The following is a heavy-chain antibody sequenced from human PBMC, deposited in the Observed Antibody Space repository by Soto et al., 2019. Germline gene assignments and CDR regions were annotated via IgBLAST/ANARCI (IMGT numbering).Heavy chain of an antibody. V-gene: IGHV3-30*18. J-gene: IGHJ6*02. CDR2: ISYDGSKE. CDR3: AKEGWQWLTYYYYGMHV. Sequence: PGGYLELSSAAYGFSFSAYGMHWVRQVPGQGPEWVAVISYDGSKETYADSVKGRFTISRDNSKNPLYLQMNSLRVEDTALYYCAKEGWQWLTYYYYGMHVWGQGTSVSVS. CDR1: GFSFSAYG. D-gene: IGHD6-19*01.